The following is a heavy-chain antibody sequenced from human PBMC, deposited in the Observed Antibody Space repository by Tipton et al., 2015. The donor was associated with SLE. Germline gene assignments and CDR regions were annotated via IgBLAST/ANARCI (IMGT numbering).Heavy chain of an antibody. D-gene: IGHD2-21*01. CDR2: IYSTGGSS. J-gene: IGHJ4*02. CDR1: GGSIRNFF. CDR3: ARGGDPDYFDY. Sequence: LRLSCTVSGGSIRNFFWGWVRQPAGKGLEWIGRIYSTGGSSSYNPSLKSRVTMSVDTSKNQFALKVSSVTAADTAVYSCARGGDPDYFDYWGQGTLVTVSS. V-gene: IGHV4-4*07.